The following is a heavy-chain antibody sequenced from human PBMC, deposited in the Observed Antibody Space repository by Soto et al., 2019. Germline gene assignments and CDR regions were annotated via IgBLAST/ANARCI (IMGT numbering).Heavy chain of an antibody. CDR1: GFTFSSYA. CDR2: ISSNGGST. CDR3: ARGPGYYFYY. Sequence: EVQLVESGGGLVQPGGSLRLSCAASGFTFSSYAMHWVRQAPGKGLEYVSAISSNGGSTYYANSVKGRFTISRDNSKNTLYLQMGSLGAEDMAVYYCARGPGYYFYYWGQGSLVTVSS. V-gene: IGHV3-64*01. J-gene: IGHJ4*02.